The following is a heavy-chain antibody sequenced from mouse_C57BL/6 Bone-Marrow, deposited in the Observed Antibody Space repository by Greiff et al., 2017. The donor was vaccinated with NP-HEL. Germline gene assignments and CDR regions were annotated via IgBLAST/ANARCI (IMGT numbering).Heavy chain of an antibody. CDR1: GYTFTNYW. Sequence: QVQLKQSGAELVRPGTSVKMSCKASGYTFTNYWIGWAKQRPGHGLEWIGDIYPGGGYTNYNEKFKGKATLTADKSSSTAYMQFSSLTSEDSAIYYCALYDGYYEAWFAYWGQGTLVTVSA. V-gene: IGHV1-63*01. D-gene: IGHD2-3*01. CDR2: IYPGGGYT. J-gene: IGHJ3*01. CDR3: ALYDGYYEAWFAY.